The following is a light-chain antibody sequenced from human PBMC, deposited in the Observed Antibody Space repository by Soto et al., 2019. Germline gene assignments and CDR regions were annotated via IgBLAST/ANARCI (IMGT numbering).Light chain of an antibody. Sequence: DIVMTQSPLSLTVTPGEPASISFRSSQALLRSNGYNYFNWYLQRPGQSPHLLIYGGSNVAPGVPDRFSGSGSGTDFTLRISRVEADDVGVYYCMQTVQTPITFGQGTRLEI. V-gene: IGKV2-28*01. CDR3: MQTVQTPIT. CDR2: GGS. CDR1: QALLRSNGYNY. J-gene: IGKJ5*01.